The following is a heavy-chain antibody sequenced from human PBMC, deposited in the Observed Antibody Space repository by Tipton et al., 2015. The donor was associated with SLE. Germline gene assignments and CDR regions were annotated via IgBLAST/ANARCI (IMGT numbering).Heavy chain of an antibody. V-gene: IGHV4-59*01. CDR3: TIGQGWLPDY. J-gene: IGHJ4*02. CDR2: IYYSGTT. Sequence: TLSLTCTVSGASLSNYYWSWIRQPPGKGLEWIGFIYYSGTTKYNPSLKSRLTISLDTSKSHFSLKLSSVTAADTAIYYCTIGQGWLPDYWGQGTLVTVS. D-gene: IGHD5-24*01. CDR1: GASLSNYY.